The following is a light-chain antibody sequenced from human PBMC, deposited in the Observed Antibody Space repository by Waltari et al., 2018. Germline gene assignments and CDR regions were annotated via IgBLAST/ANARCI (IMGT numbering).Light chain of an antibody. CDR1: KLGHRF. CDR2: QDM. Sequence: SYELTQPPSVSVSPGQTASITCSGDKLGHRFASWYQQRPGQSPVLIIFQDMKRPSGIPERFSGSNSGNTATLTISGTQAMDEADYFCQAWDSNTVVFGGGTKLTVL. V-gene: IGLV3-1*01. CDR3: QAWDSNTVV. J-gene: IGLJ2*01.